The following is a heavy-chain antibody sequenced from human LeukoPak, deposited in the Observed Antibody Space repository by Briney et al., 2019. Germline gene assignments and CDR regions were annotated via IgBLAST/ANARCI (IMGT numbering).Heavy chain of an antibody. J-gene: IGHJ5*02. V-gene: IGHV4-59*08. CDR1: GGSISSYY. CDR3: ARQRIHWFDP. CDR2: IYYSGST. Sequence: NPSETLSLTCTVSGGSISSYYWSWIRQPPGKGLEWIGYIYYSGSTNYNPSLKSRVTISVGTSKNQFSLELSSVTAADTAVYYCARQRIHWFDPWGQGTLVTVSS.